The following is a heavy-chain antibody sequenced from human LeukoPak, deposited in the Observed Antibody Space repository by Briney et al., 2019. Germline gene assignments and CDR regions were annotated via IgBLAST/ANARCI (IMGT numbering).Heavy chain of an antibody. CDR1: GFTFSSYA. V-gene: IGHV3-23*01. CDR3: ARSSRTWSPFVDSLLYYYGMDV. CDR2: ISGSGGST. Sequence: PGGSLRLSCAASGFTFSSYAMSWVRQAPGKGLEWVSAISGSGGSTYYADSVKGRFTISRDNSKNTRYLQMNSLRAEDTAVYYCARSSRTWSPFVDSLLYYYGMDVWGQGTTVTVSS. D-gene: IGHD3-10*01. J-gene: IGHJ6*02.